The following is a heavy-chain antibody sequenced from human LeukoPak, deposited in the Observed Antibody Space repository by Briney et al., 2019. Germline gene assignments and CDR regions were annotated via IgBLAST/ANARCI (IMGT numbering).Heavy chain of an antibody. J-gene: IGHJ4*02. CDR1: GFTFDDYG. Sequence: GGSLRLSCAASGFTFDDYGMSWVRQAPGKGLEWVSNINWNGGSTGYADSVKGRFTISRDNAKNSLFLQMNSLRAEDTAVYYCARDKYYYDTSGGGYYFDYWGQGTLVTVSS. V-gene: IGHV3-20*04. CDR2: INWNGGST. D-gene: IGHD3-22*01. CDR3: ARDKYYYDTSGGGYYFDY.